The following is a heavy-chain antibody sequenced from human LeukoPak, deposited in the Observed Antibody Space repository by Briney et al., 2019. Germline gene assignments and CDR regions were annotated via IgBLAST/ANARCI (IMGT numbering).Heavy chain of an antibody. CDR3: ASSPTVTTLLGSGISLDY. CDR2: IIPIFGTA. J-gene: IGHJ4*02. V-gene: IGHV1-69*05. Sequence: ASVKVSCKASGGTFSSYAISWVRQAPGQGLEWMGGIIPIFGTANYAQKFQGRVTITTDESTSTAYMELSSLRSEDTAVYYCASSPTVTTLLGSGISLDYWGQGTLVTVSS. D-gene: IGHD4-17*01. CDR1: GGTFSSYA.